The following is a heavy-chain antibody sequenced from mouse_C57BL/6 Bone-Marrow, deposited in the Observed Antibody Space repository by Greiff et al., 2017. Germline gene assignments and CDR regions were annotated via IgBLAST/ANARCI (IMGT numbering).Heavy chain of an antibody. J-gene: IGHJ3*01. D-gene: IGHD2-3*01. CDR1: GFTFSSYG. CDR2: ISSGGSYT. Sequence: EVQGVESGGDLVKPGGSLKLSCAASGFTFSSYGMSWVRQTPDKRLEWVATISSGGSYTYYPDSVKGRFTISRDNAKNTLYLQMSSLKSEDTAMYYCARRTGYYWFAYWGQGTLVTVSA. CDR3: ARRTGYYWFAY. V-gene: IGHV5-6*01.